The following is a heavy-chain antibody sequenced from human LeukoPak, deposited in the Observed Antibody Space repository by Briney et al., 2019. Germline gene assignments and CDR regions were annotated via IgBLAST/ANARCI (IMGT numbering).Heavy chain of an antibody. CDR1: GFTFSTYA. J-gene: IGHJ3*02. V-gene: IGHV3-23*01. CDR3: ARSIYASGSYYAFDI. D-gene: IGHD3-10*01. Sequence: GGSLRLSCAASGFTFSTYAMSWVRQAPGNGLEWVSAISGSGGGTYYADSVKGRFAISRDNSKNTLSLQMNSLRAEDTAVFYCARSIYASGSYYAFDIWGQGTMVTVSS. CDR2: ISGSGGGT.